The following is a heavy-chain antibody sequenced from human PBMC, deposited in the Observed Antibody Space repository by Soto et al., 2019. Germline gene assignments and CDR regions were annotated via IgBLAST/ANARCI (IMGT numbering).Heavy chain of an antibody. CDR3: ARTKFNGNYGVFAY. Sequence: AGGSLRLSCASSGFPFSSYAMHLVRQAPGKGLEWVAVISYDGSNKYYADSVKGRFTISRDNSKNTLYLQMNSLRAEDTAVYYGARTKFNGNYGVFAYWGQGTLVTVSS. V-gene: IGHV3-30-3*01. J-gene: IGHJ4*02. D-gene: IGHD3-16*01. CDR1: GFPFSSYA. CDR2: ISYDGSNK.